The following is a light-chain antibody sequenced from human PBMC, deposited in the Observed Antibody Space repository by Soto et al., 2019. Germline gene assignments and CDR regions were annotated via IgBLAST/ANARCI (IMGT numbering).Light chain of an antibody. CDR3: QQYGSSPPGLT. CDR2: GAS. V-gene: IGKV3-20*01. Sequence: EIVLTQSPGTLSLSPGERATLSCRASQSVSSSYLAWYQQKPGQAPRLLIYGASSRATGIPDRFSGSGSGTDFTLTISRLEPEDFAVYYCQQYGSSPPGLTFGPATHVDLK. J-gene: IGKJ3*01. CDR1: QSVSSSY.